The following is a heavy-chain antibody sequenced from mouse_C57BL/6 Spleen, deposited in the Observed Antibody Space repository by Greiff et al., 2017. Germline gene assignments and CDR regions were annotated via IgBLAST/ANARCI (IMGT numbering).Heavy chain of an antibody. V-gene: IGHV5-17*01. CDR1: GFTFSDYG. Sequence: DVKLVESGGGLVKPGGSLKLSCAASGFTFSDYGMHWVRQAPEKGLEWVAYISSGSSTIYYADTVKGRFTISRDNAKNTLFLQMTSLRSEDTAMYYCARDSNYFYFDYWGQGTTLTVSS. CDR3: ARDSNYFYFDY. J-gene: IGHJ2*01. D-gene: IGHD2-5*01. CDR2: ISSGSSTI.